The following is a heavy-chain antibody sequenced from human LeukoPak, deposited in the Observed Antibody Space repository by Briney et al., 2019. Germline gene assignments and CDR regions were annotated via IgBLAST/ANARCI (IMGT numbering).Heavy chain of an antibody. CDR3: ATQEFSKFDN. D-gene: IGHD3-10*01. J-gene: IGHJ4*02. CDR2: INPDGSAK. CDR1: RFDFSLYW. V-gene: IGHV3-7*01. Sequence: GGSLRLSCAASRFDFSLYWMSWVRQAPGRGLELVANINPDGSAKYCVHSVKGRFDVSRDNARRSLYLQMDSLRIEDTAVYYCATQEFSKFDNLGQGTLVIVSS.